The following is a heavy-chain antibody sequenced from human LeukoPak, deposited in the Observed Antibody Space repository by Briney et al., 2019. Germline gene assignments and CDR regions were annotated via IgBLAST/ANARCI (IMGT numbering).Heavy chain of an antibody. J-gene: IGHJ5*02. D-gene: IGHD3-10*01. CDR1: GFIFSNYW. CDR3: ARALFGASDGTDT. Sequence: GGSLRLSCAASGFIFSNYWMYWVRQAPGRGLVWVSRINEDGSRTMYADSVKGRFTISRDNAESTLYLEMTGLRADDTAVYYCARALFGASDGTDTWGQGTLVTVSS. V-gene: IGHV3-74*03. CDR2: INEDGSRT.